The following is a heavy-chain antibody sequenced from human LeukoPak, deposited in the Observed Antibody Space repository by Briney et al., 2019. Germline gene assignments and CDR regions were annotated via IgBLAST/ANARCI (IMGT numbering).Heavy chain of an antibody. D-gene: IGHD1-26*01. CDR1: GGSFSGYY. CDR3: ARGQTIVGATGDL. Sequence: SETLSLTCAVYGGSFSGYYWSWIRQPPGKGLEWIGEINHSGSTNYNPSLKSRVTISVDTSKNQFSLKLSSVTAADTAVYYCARGQTIVGATGDLWGQGTLVTVSS. CDR2: INHSGST. V-gene: IGHV4-34*01. J-gene: IGHJ5*02.